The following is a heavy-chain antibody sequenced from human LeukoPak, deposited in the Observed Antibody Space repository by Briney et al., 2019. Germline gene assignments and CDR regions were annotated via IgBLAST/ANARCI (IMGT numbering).Heavy chain of an antibody. J-gene: IGHJ4*02. CDR3: ARNLLGGGGDQYYFDY. CDR2: INPSGGST. Sequence: ASVKVSCKASGYTFTSYYMHWARQAPGQGLEWMGIINPSGGSTSYAQKFQGRVTMTRDTSTSTVYMELSSLRSEDTAVYYCARNLLGGGGDQYYFDYWGQGTLVTVSS. CDR1: GYTFTSYY. D-gene: IGHD2-21*02. V-gene: IGHV1-46*01.